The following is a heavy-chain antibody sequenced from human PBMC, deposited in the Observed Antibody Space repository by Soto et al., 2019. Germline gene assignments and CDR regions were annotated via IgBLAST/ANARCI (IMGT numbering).Heavy chain of an antibody. CDR3: ASTKYDSSAYYYWYLGL. V-gene: IGHV1-69*06. J-gene: IGHJ2*01. Sequence: QVKLVQSGLEVKKPGSSVKVSSQASEEPFRNYAITWVRQAPGQGLEWMGGIIPIFGTANYAQKFQGRVTITADTSANTVYLELSSLRSEDTAVYYCASTKYDSSAYYYWYLGLWGRGTLVTVSS. CDR2: IIPIFGTA. D-gene: IGHD3-22*01. CDR1: EEPFRNYA.